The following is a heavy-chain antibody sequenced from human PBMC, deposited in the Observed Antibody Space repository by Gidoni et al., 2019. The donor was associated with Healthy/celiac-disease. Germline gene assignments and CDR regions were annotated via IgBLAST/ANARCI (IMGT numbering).Heavy chain of an antibody. Sequence: QVQLQESGPGLVKPSQTLSLTCPVSGGSISRGSYYWSWIRQPAGKGLEWIGRIYTSGSTNDNPSLKSRVTMSVDTSKNQFSLKLSSVTAADTAVYYCARGLYSSSWSNYYYNYYMDVWGKGPRSPSP. J-gene: IGHJ6*03. D-gene: IGHD6-13*01. CDR1: GGSISRGSYY. CDR3: ARGLYSSSWSNYYYNYYMDV. V-gene: IGHV4-61*02. CDR2: IYTSGST.